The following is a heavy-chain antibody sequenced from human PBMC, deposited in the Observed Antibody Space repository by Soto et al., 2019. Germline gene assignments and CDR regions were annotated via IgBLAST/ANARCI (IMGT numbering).Heavy chain of an antibody. J-gene: IGHJ2*01. CDR2: ISYDGSKK. Sequence: AELVESGGGAVQPGRSLRLSCATSAFIFRNSAIHWVRQAPGKGLDWVALISYDGSKKYYADTVKGRFTISRDTANNTVYLQMESPRPEDTAVYYCERAGDSESFYIYFDLWGRGALVTDSS. CDR3: ERAGDSESFYIYFDL. V-gene: IGHV3-30-3*01. CDR1: AFIFRNSA. D-gene: IGHD1-26*01.